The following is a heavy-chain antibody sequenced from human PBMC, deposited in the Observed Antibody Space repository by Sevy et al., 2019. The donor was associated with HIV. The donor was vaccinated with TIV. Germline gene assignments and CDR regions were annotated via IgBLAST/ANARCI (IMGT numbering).Heavy chain of an antibody. J-gene: IGHJ4*02. CDR3: ARGGDFNDRSAKRDFDY. CDR2: IGNDGRNK. Sequence: GGSLRLSCAASGFTFSNYGMHWVRQAPGKGREWVAVIGNDGRNKYYADSVKGRFTISRENSKNTLYLQMNSLRVEDTAVYFCARGGDFNDRSAKRDFDYWGQGTLVTVSS. V-gene: IGHV3-33*01. D-gene: IGHD3-22*01. CDR1: GFTFSNYG.